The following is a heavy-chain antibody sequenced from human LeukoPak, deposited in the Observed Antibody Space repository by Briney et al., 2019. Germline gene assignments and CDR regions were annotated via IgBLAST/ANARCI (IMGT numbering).Heavy chain of an antibody. CDR3: AKDNRYSSGWYYFDY. V-gene: IGHV3-30*18. J-gene: IGHJ4*02. CDR1: GFTFSSYG. D-gene: IGHD6-19*01. CDR2: ISYDGSNK. Sequence: PGRSLRLSCAASGFTFSSYGMHWVRQAPGKGLEWVAVISYDGSNKYYADSVKGRFTISRDNSKNTLYLQLNSLRAEDTAVYYCAKDNRYSSGWYYFDYWGQGTLVTVSS.